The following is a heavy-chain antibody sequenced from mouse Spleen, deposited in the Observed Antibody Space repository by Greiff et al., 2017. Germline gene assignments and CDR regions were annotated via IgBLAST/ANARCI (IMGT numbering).Heavy chain of an antibody. CDR2: IRNKANNHAT. V-gene: IGHV6-6*01. CDR3: TRITTMAPFDY. J-gene: IGHJ2*01. Sequence: EVQRVESGGGLVQPGGSMKLSCAASGFTFSDAWMDWVRQSPEKGLEWVAEIRNKANNHATYYAESVKGRFTISRDDSKSSVYLQMNSLRAEDTGIYYCTRITTMAPFDYWGQGTTLTVSS. D-gene: IGHD1-1*01. CDR1: GFTFSDAW.